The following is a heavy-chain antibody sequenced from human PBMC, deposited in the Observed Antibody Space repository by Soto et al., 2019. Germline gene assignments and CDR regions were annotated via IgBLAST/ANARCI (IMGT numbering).Heavy chain of an antibody. J-gene: IGHJ4*02. Sequence: QITLKESGPTLVRPTQPLTLTCTFSGFSLSTSGLGVGWIRQPPGKALEWLALIYWNDDKRYSPSLKARLTITKDPSKNQVVLTMTNMDPVDTATYYCAHRPSGWYLFDYWGKGTLVTVSS. V-gene: IGHV2-5*01. CDR1: GFSLSTSGLG. CDR2: IYWNDDK. CDR3: AHRPSGWYLFDY. D-gene: IGHD6-19*01.